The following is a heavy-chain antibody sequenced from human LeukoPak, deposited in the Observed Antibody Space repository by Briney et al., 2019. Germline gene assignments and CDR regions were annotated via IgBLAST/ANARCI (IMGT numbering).Heavy chain of an antibody. Sequence: GGSLRLSCAASGFTFSNAWMSWVRQSPGKGLEWVGRIRSKSEGGTTEYAAPVKGRFTISREDSKNTLYLQLNSLRTEETAVYYCTTRVYWGQGTLVTVSS. V-gene: IGHV3-15*01. J-gene: IGHJ4*02. CDR2: IRSKSEGGTT. CDR3: TTRVY. CDR1: GFTFSNAW.